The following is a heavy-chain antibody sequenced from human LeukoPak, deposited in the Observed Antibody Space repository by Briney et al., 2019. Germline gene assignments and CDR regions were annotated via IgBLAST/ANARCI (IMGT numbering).Heavy chain of an antibody. CDR1: GYSISSGYY. D-gene: IGHD3-3*01. J-gene: IGHJ4*02. Sequence: SETLSLTCTVSGYSISSGYYWGWIRQSPEEGLEWIGSIYHSGATYYNPSLKSRVTISVDTSKNQFSLKVTSVTAADTAVYYCATTKRITIFGVVRKGYYFDYWGQGTLVTVSS. V-gene: IGHV4-38-2*02. CDR3: ATTKRITIFGVVRKGYYFDY. CDR2: IYHSGAT.